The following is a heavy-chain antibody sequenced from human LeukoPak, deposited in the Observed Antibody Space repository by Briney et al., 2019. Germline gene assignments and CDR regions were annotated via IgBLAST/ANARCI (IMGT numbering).Heavy chain of an antibody. J-gene: IGHJ4*01. CDR3: ARGSEYTSSTNYYFDY. Sequence: GGSLRLSCAASGFTFSSYWMSWVRQAPGKGLEWVANIKQDGSEKHYVDSVKGRFTISRDNAKKSLFLHMNSLRVEDTAVYYCARGSEYTSSTNYYFDYWGQEPWSPSPQ. CDR1: GFTFSSYW. V-gene: IGHV3-7*01. D-gene: IGHD6-6*01. CDR2: IKQDGSEK.